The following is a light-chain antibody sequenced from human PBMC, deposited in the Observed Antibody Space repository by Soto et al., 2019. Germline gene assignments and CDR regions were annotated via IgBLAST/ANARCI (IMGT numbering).Light chain of an antibody. CDR1: QSISSW. V-gene: IGKV1-5*03. Sequence: DIQMTQSPSTLSASVGDRVTITCRASQSISSWLAWYQQKPGKAPKLLIYKASSLESGVPSRFSGSGSGTEFTLTISSLQPDDFATYYCQQYNSYPFTFGQGTKLEIK. CDR3: QQYNSYPFT. J-gene: IGKJ2*01. CDR2: KAS.